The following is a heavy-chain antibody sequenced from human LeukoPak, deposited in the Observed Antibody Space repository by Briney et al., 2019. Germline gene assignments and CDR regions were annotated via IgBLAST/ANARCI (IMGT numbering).Heavy chain of an antibody. J-gene: IGHJ4*02. CDR3: AREARGD. V-gene: IGHV4-34*01. Sequence: SETLSLTCAVYGGSFSGYYWSWIRQPPGKGLGWIGEINHSGSTNYNPSLKSRVTISVDTSKNQFSLKLSSVTAADTAVYYCAREARGDWGQGTLVTVSS. CDR2: INHSGST. D-gene: IGHD2-15*01. CDR1: GGSFSGYY.